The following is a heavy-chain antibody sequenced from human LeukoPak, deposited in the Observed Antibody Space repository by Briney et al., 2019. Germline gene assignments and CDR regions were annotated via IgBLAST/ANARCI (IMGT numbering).Heavy chain of an antibody. CDR1: GFTFSSYS. CDR2: ISGSGGST. V-gene: IGHV3-23*01. Sequence: GGSLRLSCAASGFTFSSYSMNWVRQAPGKGLEWVSAISGSGGSTYYADSVKGRFTISRDNSKNTLYLQMNSLRAEDTAVYYCAKDSVHYDILTGSYFDYWGQGTLVTVSS. J-gene: IGHJ4*02. D-gene: IGHD3-9*01. CDR3: AKDSVHYDILTGSYFDY.